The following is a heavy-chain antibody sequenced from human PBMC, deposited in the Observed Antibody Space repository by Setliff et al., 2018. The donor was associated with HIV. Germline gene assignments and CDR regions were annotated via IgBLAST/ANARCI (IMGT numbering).Heavy chain of an antibody. CDR2: IKQGGSEK. D-gene: IGHD3-22*01. J-gene: IGHJ4*02. Sequence: AGGSLRLSCTASGFIFSSYWMSWVRQAPGKGLEWVANIKQGGSEKYYVDSVKGRFIASTDNAKNSLFLQMNSLKAEDTAVYYCARAYNDYDYRFDSNGYDYWGQGTLVTVSS. V-gene: IGHV3-7*03. CDR1: GFIFSSYW. CDR3: ARAYNDYDYRFDSNGYDY.